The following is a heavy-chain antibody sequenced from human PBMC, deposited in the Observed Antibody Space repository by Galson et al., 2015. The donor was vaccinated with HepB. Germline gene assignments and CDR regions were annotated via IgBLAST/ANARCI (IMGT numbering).Heavy chain of an antibody. V-gene: IGHV3-23*01. CDR3: VKGSITIFGAATSGGFDT. CDR1: GFTFSSYH. CDR2: LSGSGYYT. Sequence: SLRLSCAASGFTFSSYHMSWVRQAPGKGLEWVSCLSGSGYYTDYADSVKGRFTISRDNSRNSLYLQMHSLRVEDTAVYYCVKGSITIFGAATSGGFDTWGQWTLGPVSS. D-gene: IGHD3-3*01. J-gene: IGHJ4*02.